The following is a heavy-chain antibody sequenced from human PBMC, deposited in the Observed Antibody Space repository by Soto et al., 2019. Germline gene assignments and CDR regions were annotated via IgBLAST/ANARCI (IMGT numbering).Heavy chain of an antibody. CDR1: GYIFTNYW. CDR3: TRVQAIAAAGSFEY. J-gene: IGHJ4*02. Sequence: PGESLKISCKGSGYIFTNYWIGWVRQMPGKGLEWMGIIYPGDSDTRYSPSFQGQVTISADKSISTAYLQWSSLKASDTAMYYCTRVQAIAAAGSFEYWGQGTLVTVSS. V-gene: IGHV5-51*01. CDR2: IYPGDSDT. D-gene: IGHD6-13*01.